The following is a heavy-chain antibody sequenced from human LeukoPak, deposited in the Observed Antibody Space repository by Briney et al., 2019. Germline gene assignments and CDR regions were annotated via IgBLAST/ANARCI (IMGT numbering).Heavy chain of an antibody. J-gene: IGHJ6*03. CDR3: ARDRQSITIFGVLIPIYMDV. CDR2: ISSSSSYI. D-gene: IGHD3-3*01. V-gene: IGHV3-21*01. CDR1: GFIFSSYT. Sequence: PGGSLRLSCAASGFIFSSYTMNWVRQAPGKGLEWVSFISSSSSYIYHADSVKGRFTISRDNAKNSLYLQMNSLRAEDTAVYYCARDRQSITIFGVLIPIYMDVWGKGTTVTVSS.